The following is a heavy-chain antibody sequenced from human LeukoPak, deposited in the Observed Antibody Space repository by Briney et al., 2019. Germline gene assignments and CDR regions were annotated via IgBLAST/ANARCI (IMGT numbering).Heavy chain of an antibody. J-gene: IGHJ4*02. CDR3: ARGSSGYYPTRFDY. V-gene: IGHV3-20*01. CDR2: INWNSGST. CDR1: GFTFDDYG. D-gene: IGHD3-22*01. Sequence: GGSLRLSCAASGFTFDDYGMSWVRQAPGKGLEWVSGINWNSGSTGYADSVKGRFTISRDNAKNSLYLQMNSLRAEDTALYHCARGSSGYYPTRFDYWGQGTLVTVSS.